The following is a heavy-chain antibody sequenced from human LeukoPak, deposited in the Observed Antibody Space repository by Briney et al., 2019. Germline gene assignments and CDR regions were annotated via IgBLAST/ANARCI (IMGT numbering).Heavy chain of an antibody. Sequence: GRSLRLSCAASRFTVSSNYMSWVRQAPGKGLKWVSVIYSGGSTYYADSVKGRFTISRDNSKNTLSLQMNSLRVEDTAVYYCARAKMGAAGYVDCWGQGTLVTVSS. J-gene: IGHJ4*02. V-gene: IGHV3-66*01. CDR1: RFTVSSNY. CDR3: ARAKMGAAGYVDC. CDR2: IYSGGST. D-gene: IGHD6-13*01.